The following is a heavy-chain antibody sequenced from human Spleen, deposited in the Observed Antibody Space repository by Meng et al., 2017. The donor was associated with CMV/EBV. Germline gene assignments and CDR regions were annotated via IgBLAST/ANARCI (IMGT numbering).Heavy chain of an antibody. D-gene: IGHD2-2*01. V-gene: IGHV4-59*01. J-gene: IGHJ6*02. Sequence: SETLSLTCAVSGGSISGYYWNWIRQPPGKGLEWIGYIYYSGNTNYNPSLKSRVTISVDRSKNQFSLKLSSVTAADTAVYYCARLLTSGFPYYYGLDVWGQGTTVTVSS. CDR2: IYYSGNT. CDR3: ARLLTSGFPYYYGLDV. CDR1: GGSISGYY.